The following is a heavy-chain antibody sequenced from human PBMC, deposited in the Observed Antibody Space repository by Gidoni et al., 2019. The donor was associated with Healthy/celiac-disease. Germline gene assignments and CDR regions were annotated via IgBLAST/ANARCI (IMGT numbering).Heavy chain of an antibody. V-gene: IGHV3-23*01. CDR1: GFPFCSCA. J-gene: IGHJ4*02. Sequence: EVQLLESGGGLVPPGGSLRLSFAASGFPFCSCAMRWVRQAPGKGLGWVSGSSGSGGSTYYADSVKGRFTISRDNSKNTLYLQMNSLGDEDTAVYYCAKGVIAVAGTVGDYWGQGTLVTVSS. CDR2: SSGSGGST. CDR3: AKGVIAVAGTVGDY. D-gene: IGHD6-19*01.